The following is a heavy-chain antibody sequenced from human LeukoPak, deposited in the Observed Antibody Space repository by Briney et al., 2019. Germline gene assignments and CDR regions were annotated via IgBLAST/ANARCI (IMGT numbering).Heavy chain of an antibody. CDR3: ARHGGSSGWYHFDY. D-gene: IGHD6-13*01. CDR1: GGSIFHYY. V-gene: IGHV4-39*01. J-gene: IGHJ4*02. Sequence: SETLSLTCTVSGGSIFHYYWTWIRQPPGKGLEWIGSIYYSGSTYYNPSLKSQVTISVDTSKNQFSLNLNSVTAADTALYYCARHGGSSGWYHFDYWGQGTLVTVS. CDR2: IYYSGST.